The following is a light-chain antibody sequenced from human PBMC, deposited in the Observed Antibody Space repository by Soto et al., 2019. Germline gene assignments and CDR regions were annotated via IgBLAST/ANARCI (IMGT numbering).Light chain of an antibody. CDR1: QSISSE. J-gene: IGKJ2*01. CDR3: QQCHNWPLT. Sequence: EIVMTQSPATLSVSPGERATLSCRASQSISSELAWYQQKPGQPPRLLIYGASTRDTGVPARFTGSGSGSDFTLTISGLPSEDFAGDYCQQCHNWPLTFGQETRLEI. CDR2: GAS. V-gene: IGKV3-15*01.